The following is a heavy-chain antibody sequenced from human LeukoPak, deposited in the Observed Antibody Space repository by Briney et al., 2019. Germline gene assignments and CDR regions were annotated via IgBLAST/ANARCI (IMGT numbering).Heavy chain of an antibody. CDR2: ISGSDGST. V-gene: IGHV3-23*01. CDR3: AKGESHPKYYFDY. Sequence: GGSLRLSCAASGFTFSTYAMRWVRQAPGKGLEWVSSISGSDGSTYYADPVKGRFTISRDNSKNTLYLQMNSLRAEDTAVYYCAKGESHPKYYFDYWGQGTLVTVSS. CDR1: GFTFSTYA. D-gene: IGHD3-10*01. J-gene: IGHJ4*02.